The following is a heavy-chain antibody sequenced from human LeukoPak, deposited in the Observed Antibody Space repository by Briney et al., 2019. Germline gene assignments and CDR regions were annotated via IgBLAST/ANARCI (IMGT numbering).Heavy chain of an antibody. V-gene: IGHV2-5*02. CDR3: AQDGSGSYYPTYFDY. Sequence: SGPTLVKPTQTLTLTCTFSGFSHSTSGVGVGWIRQPPGKALEWLALIYWDDDKRYSPSLKSRLTITKDTSKNQVVLTMTNMDPVDTATYYGAQDGSGSYYPTYFDYWGQGTLVTVSS. D-gene: IGHD3-10*01. CDR1: GFSHSTSGVG. CDR2: IYWDDDK. J-gene: IGHJ4*02.